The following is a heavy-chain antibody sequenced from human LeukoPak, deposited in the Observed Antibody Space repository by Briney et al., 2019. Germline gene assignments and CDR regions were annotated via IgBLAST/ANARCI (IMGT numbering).Heavy chain of an antibody. D-gene: IGHD5-24*01. V-gene: IGHV1-8*02. J-gene: IGHJ4*02. CDR1: GGTFSSYA. CDR3: ARDRSPYRDGYNGGFDY. CDR2: MNPNSGNT. Sequence: GASVKVSCKASGGTFSSYAINWVRQATGQGLEWMGWMNPNSGNTGYAQKFQGRVTMTRNTSISTAYMELSSLRSEDTAVYYCARDRSPYRDGYNGGFDYWGQGTLVTVSS.